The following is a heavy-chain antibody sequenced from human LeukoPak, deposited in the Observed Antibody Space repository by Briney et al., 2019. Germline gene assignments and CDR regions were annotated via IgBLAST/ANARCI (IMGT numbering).Heavy chain of an antibody. Sequence: ASVTVSCKASGYTFTSYGISWVRQAPGQGLEWMGWINAGNGNTKYSQEFQGRVTITRDTSASTAYMELSSLRSEDMAVYYCARERAGKYSSSFDYWGQGTLVTVSS. CDR3: ARERAGKYSSSFDY. D-gene: IGHD6-6*01. CDR1: GYTFTSYG. J-gene: IGHJ4*02. CDR2: INAGNGNT. V-gene: IGHV1-3*03.